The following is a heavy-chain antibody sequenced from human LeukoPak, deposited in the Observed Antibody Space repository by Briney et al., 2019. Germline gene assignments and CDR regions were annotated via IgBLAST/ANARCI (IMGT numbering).Heavy chain of an antibody. V-gene: IGHV3-30-3*01. CDR3: ARDHAASITIFGVDPLNWFDP. CDR1: GFTFSSYA. J-gene: IGHJ5*02. CDR2: ISYDGSNK. Sequence: GRSLRLSCAASGFTFSSYAMHWVRQAPGKGLEWVAVISYDGSNKYYADSVKGRFTISRDNSKNTLYLQMNGLRAEDTAVYYCARDHAASITIFGVDPLNWFDPWGQGTLVTVSS. D-gene: IGHD3-3*01.